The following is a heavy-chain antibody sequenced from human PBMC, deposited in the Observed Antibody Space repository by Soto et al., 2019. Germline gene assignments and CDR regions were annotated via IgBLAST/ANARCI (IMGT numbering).Heavy chain of an antibody. Sequence: PSETLSLTCTVSGGSISSYYWSWIRQPPGKGLEWIGYIYYSGSTNYNPSLKSRVTISVDTSKNQFSLKLSSVTAADTAVYYCAREGLITGTTYYYYVMDVWAQGSTVTVSS. J-gene: IGHJ6*02. CDR2: IYYSGST. D-gene: IGHD1-7*01. CDR1: GGSISSYY. CDR3: AREGLITGTTYYYYVMDV. V-gene: IGHV4-59*01.